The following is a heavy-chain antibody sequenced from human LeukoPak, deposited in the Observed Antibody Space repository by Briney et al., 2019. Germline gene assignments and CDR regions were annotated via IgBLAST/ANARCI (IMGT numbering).Heavy chain of an antibody. CDR2: INHSGST. V-gene: IGHV4-34*01. Sequence: SETLSLTCAVYGGSFSGYYWSWIRQPPGKGLEWIGEINHSGSTNYNLSLKSRVTISVDTSKNQFSLKLSSVTAADTAVYYCARGPWYYDSSGYSDYWGQGTLVTVSS. CDR1: GGSFSGYY. J-gene: IGHJ4*02. D-gene: IGHD3-22*01. CDR3: ARGPWYYDSSGYSDY.